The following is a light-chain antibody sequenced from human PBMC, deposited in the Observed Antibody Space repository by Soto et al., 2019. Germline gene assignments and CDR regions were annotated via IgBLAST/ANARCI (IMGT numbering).Light chain of an antibody. J-gene: IGKJ4*01. CDR3: QQLNTYPLT. CDR2: GAS. CDR1: QGISSY. Sequence: DIQLTQSPSFLSASVGDRVTITCRASQGISSYLALYQQKPGEAPKLLIYGASTLQSGVPSRFSGSGSGTDFTLTISSLQPEDFASYYCQQLNTYPLTFGGGTKVDIK. V-gene: IGKV1-9*01.